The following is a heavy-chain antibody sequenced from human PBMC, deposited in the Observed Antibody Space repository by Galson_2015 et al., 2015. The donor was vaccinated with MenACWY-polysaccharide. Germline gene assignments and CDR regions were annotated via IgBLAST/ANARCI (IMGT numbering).Heavy chain of an antibody. CDR1: GFTFSSYA. Sequence: SLRLSCAASGFTFSSYAMHWVRQAPGKGQEWVTIISYDATNKYYADSVKGRFAISRDNSKNTLYLQMNSLRAEDTAVYYCAREYCSRTSCQLIDCWGQGTLVTVSS. CDR2: ISYDATNK. J-gene: IGHJ4*02. V-gene: IGHV3-30*09. CDR3: AREYCSRTSCQLIDC. D-gene: IGHD2-2*01.